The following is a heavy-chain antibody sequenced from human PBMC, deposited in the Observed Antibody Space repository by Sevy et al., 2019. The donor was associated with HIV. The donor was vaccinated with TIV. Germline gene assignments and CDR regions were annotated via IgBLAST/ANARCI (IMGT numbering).Heavy chain of an antibody. J-gene: IGHJ4*02. Sequence: GGSLRLSCAASGFTFSKIAIHWVRQAPGKGLEWVSVISNDGSNKDYADSVKGRFTISRDNSKNMLYLPLNSLRVEDTAVYYCARASDMITFGGVIVVDGIDYWGQGTLVTVSS. CDR2: ISNDGSNK. D-gene: IGHD3-16*02. CDR1: GFTFSKIA. V-gene: IGHV3-30-3*01. CDR3: ARASDMITFGGVIVVDGIDY.